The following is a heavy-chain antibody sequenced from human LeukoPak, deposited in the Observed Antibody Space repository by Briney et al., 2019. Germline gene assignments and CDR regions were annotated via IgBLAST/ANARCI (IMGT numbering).Heavy chain of an antibody. CDR3: TTEAAGTFDY. D-gene: IGHD6-13*01. J-gene: IGHJ4*02. CDR1: GFTFSNAW. CDR2: IKSKTDGGTT. V-gene: IGHV3-15*01. Sequence: GGSLRLSCAACGFTFSNAWMSWVRQGPGKGLEWVGRIKSKTDGGTTDYAAPVKDRFTISSDDSKNTLYLQMNSLKTEDTAVYYCTTEAAGTFDYWGQGTLVTVSS.